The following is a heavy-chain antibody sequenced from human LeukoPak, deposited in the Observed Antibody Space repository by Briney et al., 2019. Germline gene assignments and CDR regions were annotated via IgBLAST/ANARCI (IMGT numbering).Heavy chain of an antibody. V-gene: IGHV4-31*03. CDR3: ARVSYGGNSDQPLDP. J-gene: IGHJ5*02. CDR1: GGSISSGGYY. D-gene: IGHD4-23*01. CDR2: IYYSGST. Sequence: SQTLSLTCTVSGGSISSGGYYWSWIRQHPGKGLEWIGYIYYSGSTYYNPSLKSRVTISVDTSKNQFSLKLSSVTAADTAVYYCARVSYGGNSDQPLDPWGQGTLVTVSS.